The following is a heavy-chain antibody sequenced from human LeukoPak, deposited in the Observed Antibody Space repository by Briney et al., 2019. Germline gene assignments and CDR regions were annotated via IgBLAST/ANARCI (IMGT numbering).Heavy chain of an antibody. D-gene: IGHD3-3*01. Sequence: SETLSLTCTVSGGSISSYYWSWIRQPPGKGLEGIGYIYYSGSTNYNPSLKSRLTISVDTSKNQFSLKLSSVTAADTAVYYCARARGTIFGVVINYYYMDVWGTGTTVTVSS. J-gene: IGHJ6*03. CDR1: GGSISSYY. CDR2: IYYSGST. CDR3: ARARGTIFGVVINYYYMDV. V-gene: IGHV4-59*01.